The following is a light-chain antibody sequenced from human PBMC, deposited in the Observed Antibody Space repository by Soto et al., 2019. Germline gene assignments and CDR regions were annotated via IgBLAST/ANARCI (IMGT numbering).Light chain of an antibody. CDR1: QSISTY. J-gene: IGKJ2*01. CDR2: AAS. Sequence: DIQMTQSPSSLSASVGDRVTITCRASQSISTYLNWYQQKPGKAPKLLIYAASSLQSGVPSRFSASGSGTDFTLTFSSLQPEDFATYYGQESYSTPYTFGQGTKLEIK. V-gene: IGKV1-39*01. CDR3: QESYSTPYT.